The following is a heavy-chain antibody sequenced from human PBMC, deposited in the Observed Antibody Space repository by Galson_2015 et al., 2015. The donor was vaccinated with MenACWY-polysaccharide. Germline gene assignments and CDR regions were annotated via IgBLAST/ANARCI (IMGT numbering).Heavy chain of an antibody. CDR3: AHVMITFGGVIGDDAFDV. V-gene: IGHV2-5*02. Sequence: WIRQPPGKALEWLAVIYWDGDNRYSPSLRSRLTVTKDTSKNQVVLTMTNMDLVDTATYYCAHVMITFGGVIGDDAFDVWGPGTMVTVSS. J-gene: IGHJ3*01. D-gene: IGHD3-16*01. CDR2: IYWDGDN.